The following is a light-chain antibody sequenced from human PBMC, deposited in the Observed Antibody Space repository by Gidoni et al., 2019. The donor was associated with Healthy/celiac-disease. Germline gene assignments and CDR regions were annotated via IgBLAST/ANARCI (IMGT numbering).Light chain of an antibody. J-gene: IGKJ1*01. CDR1: QGISSY. CDR2: AAS. V-gene: IGKV1-8*01. Sequence: AIRMTQSPSSFYASKGDRVTITCRASQGISSYLAWYQQKPGKAHKLLLYAASTLHSGVPPRFSGSGSGTVFTLTISCLQSEDFATYYCQQYYSYPRTFGQGTKVEIK. CDR3: QQYYSYPRT.